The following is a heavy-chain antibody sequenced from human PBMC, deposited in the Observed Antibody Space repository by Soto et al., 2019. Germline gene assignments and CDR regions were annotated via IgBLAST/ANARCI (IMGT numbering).Heavy chain of an antibody. D-gene: IGHD3-3*01. J-gene: IGHJ4*02. CDR2: IYYSGST. CDR1: GGSISSGGYY. CDR3: VRNHGGSGYLQFDY. Sequence: QVQLQESGPGLVKPSQTLSLTCTVSGGSISSGGYYWSWIRQHPGKGLEWIGYIYYSGSTYYNPSLKSRVSISADTSKNQFSLKLSSVTAADTAVYYCVRNHGGSGYLQFDYWGQGTLVTVSS. V-gene: IGHV4-31*03.